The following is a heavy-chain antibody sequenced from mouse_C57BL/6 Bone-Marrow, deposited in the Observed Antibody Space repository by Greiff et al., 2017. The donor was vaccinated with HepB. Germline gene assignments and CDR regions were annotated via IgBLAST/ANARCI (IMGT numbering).Heavy chain of an antibody. J-gene: IGHJ2*01. CDR3: ARDDDYYFDY. V-gene: IGHV3-6*01. CDR1: GYSITSGYY. CDR2: ISYDGSN. D-gene: IGHD2-4*01. Sequence: ESGPGLVKPSQSLSLTCSVTGYSITSGYYWNWIRQFPGNKLEWMGYISYDGSNNYNPSLKNRISITRDTSKNQFFLKLNSVTTEDTATYYCARDDDYYFDYWGQGTTLTVSS.